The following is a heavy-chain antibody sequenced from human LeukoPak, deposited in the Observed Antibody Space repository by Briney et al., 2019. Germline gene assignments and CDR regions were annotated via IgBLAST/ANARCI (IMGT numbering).Heavy chain of an antibody. CDR2: ISDSGTT. V-gene: IGHV4-59*01. D-gene: IGHD3-22*01. CDR3: ARVTGYMIEDYFDY. Sequence: SETLSLTCTVSGGSISRYYWSWIRQPPGKGLEWFGYISDSGTTNYNPSLKSRVTISVDTSKNQFSLKLRSVTAADTAVYYCARVTGYMIEDYFDYWGQGTLVTVSS. CDR1: GGSISRYY. J-gene: IGHJ4*02.